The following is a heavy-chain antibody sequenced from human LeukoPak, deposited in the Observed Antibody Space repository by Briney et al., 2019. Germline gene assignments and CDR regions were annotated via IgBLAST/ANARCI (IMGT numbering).Heavy chain of an antibody. J-gene: IGHJ4*02. D-gene: IGHD5-18*01. CDR2: ISAYNGNT. CDR3: ARGDGYSYGYYFDY. Sequence: GASVKVSCKASGYTFTSYGVSWVRQAPGQGLEWMGWISAYNGNTNYAQKLQGRVTMTTDTSTSTAGMEMRRLRSDDTAVYYCARGDGYSYGYYFDYWGQGTLVTVSS. V-gene: IGHV1-18*01. CDR1: GYTFTSYG.